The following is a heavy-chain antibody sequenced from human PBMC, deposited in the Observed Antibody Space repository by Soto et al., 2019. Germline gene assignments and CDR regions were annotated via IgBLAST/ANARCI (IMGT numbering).Heavy chain of an antibody. CDR1: GYTFTSYY. CDR3: ARDLVVVPAAMRYYYYYGMDV. J-gene: IGHJ6*02. V-gene: IGHV1-46*01. Sequence: GASVKVSCKASGYTFTSYYMHWVRQAPGQGLEWMGIINPSGGSTSYAQKFQGRVTMTRDTSTSTVYMELSSLRSEDTAVYYCARDLVVVPAAMRYYYYYGMDVWGQGTTVTSP. D-gene: IGHD2-2*01. CDR2: INPSGGST.